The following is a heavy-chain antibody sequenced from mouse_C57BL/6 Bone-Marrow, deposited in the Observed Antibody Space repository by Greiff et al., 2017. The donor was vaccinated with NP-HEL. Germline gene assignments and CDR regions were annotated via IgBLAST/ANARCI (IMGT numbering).Heavy chain of an antibody. V-gene: IGHV1-55*01. Sequence: VQLQQPGAELVKPGASVKMSCKASGYTFTSYWITWVKQRPGQGLEWIGDIYPRSGNTYYNEKFKGKATLTADKSSSTAYMELRSLTSEDSAVYFCASWPTMGYWGQGTTLTVSS. CDR2: IYPRSGNT. D-gene: IGHD2-10*01. CDR3: ASWPTMGY. J-gene: IGHJ2*01. CDR1: GYTFTSYW.